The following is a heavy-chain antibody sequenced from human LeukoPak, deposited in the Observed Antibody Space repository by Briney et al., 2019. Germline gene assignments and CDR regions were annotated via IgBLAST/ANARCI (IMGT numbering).Heavy chain of an antibody. Sequence: TGGSLRLSCAASGFTFSSYEMNWVRQAPGKGLEWVSYISSSGSTIYYADSVKGRFTISRDNAKNSLYLQMNSLRAEDTAVYYCARAYCSGGSCYSPYYYYMDVWGKGTTVTVSS. V-gene: IGHV3-48*03. CDR3: ARAYCSGGSCYSPYYYYMDV. CDR2: ISSSGSTI. D-gene: IGHD2-15*01. CDR1: GFTFSSYE. J-gene: IGHJ6*03.